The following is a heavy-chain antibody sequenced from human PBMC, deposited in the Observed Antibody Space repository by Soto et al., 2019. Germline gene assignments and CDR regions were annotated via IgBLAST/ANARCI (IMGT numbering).Heavy chain of an antibody. CDR1: GFTFDDYA. CDR3: AKDKGPDYTPVWFAP. CDR2: ISWNSGSI. J-gene: IGHJ5*02. D-gene: IGHD4-4*01. V-gene: IGHV3-9*01. Sequence: EVQLVESGGGLVQPGRSLRLSCAASGFTFDDYAMHWVRQAPGKGLEWVSGISWNSGSIGYADSVKGRFTISRDNAKTSLYLQMNSLRAEDTALYYCAKDKGPDYTPVWFAPWGQGTLVTVSS.